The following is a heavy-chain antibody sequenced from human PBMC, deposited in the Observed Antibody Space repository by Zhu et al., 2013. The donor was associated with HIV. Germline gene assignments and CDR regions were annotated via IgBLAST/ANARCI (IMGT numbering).Heavy chain of an antibody. J-gene: IGHJ4*02. V-gene: IGHV1-69*01. CDR3: ARGPTQGSGSSYFDY. CDR1: GGTFSSYS. Sequence: QVQLVQSGAEVKKPGSSVTVSCKASGGTFSSYSITWVRQAPGQGLEWMGGIIPMFGTTNYAQKFQGRVTITADESTSTAYMDLSSLRSEDTAVYYCARGPTQGSGSSYFDYWGQGTLVTVSS. D-gene: IGHD1-26*01. CDR2: IIPMFGTT.